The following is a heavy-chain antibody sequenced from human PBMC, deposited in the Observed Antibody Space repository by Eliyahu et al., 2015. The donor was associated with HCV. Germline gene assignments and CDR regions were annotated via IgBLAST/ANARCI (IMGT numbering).Heavy chain of an antibody. CDR3: AHRPGRGWLLRGTHQNWFDP. CDR1: GFSLSTSGVX. D-gene: IGHD3-10*01. CDR2: IYWNDDK. V-gene: IGHV2-5*01. J-gene: IGHJ5*02. Sequence: QITLKESGPTLVKPTQTLTLTCTFSGFSLSTSGVXVXWXRQPPGKALEWLAXIYWNDDKRYSPSLKSRLTITKDTSKNQVVLTMTNMDPVDTATYYCAHRPGRGWLLRGTHQNWFDPWGQGTLVTVSS.